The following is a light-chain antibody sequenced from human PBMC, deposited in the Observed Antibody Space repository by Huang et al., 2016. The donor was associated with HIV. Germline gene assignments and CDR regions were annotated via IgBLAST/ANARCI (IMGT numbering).Light chain of an antibody. Sequence: EIVMTQSPATLSVSPGERATLSCRASQSVSSSLAWYQQKPGQAPRLLIYDASTRATGIPARFSGSGSGTECTLTISSLQSEDCAVYYCQQYNNWPPWTFGQGTKVEVK. V-gene: IGKV3-15*01. J-gene: IGKJ1*01. CDR2: DAS. CDR1: QSVSSS. CDR3: QQYNNWPPWT.